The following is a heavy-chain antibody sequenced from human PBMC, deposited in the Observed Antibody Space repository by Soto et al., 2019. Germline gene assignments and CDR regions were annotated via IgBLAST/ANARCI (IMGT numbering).Heavy chain of an antibody. D-gene: IGHD6-13*01. CDR2: INHSGST. J-gene: IGHJ4*02. CDR3: ASFWQQLVEGRGFDY. Sequence: SETLSLTCAVYGGSFSGYYWSWIRQPPGKGLEWIGEINHSGSTNYNPSLKSRVTISVDTSKNQFSLKLSSVTAAETAVYYCASFWQQLVEGRGFDYLGKRTLVTVS. V-gene: IGHV4-34*01. CDR1: GGSFSGYY.